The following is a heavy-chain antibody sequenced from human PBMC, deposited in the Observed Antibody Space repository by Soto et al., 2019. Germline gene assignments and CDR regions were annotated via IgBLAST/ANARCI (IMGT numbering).Heavy chain of an antibody. CDR2: IYPGDSET. D-gene: IGHD6-19*01. CDR3: ARHLGVTVAGTRWYFDL. Sequence: GESLKISREGSGYRFTTYWIGWVRQMPGKGLEWMGIIYPGDSETRYNPSFQGHVTISADKSNNTTYLQWTSLKASDTATYYCARHLGVTVAGTRWYFDLWGRGTLVTVSS. J-gene: IGHJ2*01. CDR1: GYRFTTYW. V-gene: IGHV5-51*01.